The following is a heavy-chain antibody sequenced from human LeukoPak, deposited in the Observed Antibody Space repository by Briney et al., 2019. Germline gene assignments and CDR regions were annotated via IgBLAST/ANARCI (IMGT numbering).Heavy chain of an antibody. V-gene: IGHV3-48*04. Sequence: GGSLRLSCAASGFTFSWYSMNWVRQAPGKGLEWVSYISRSSSTIHYADSVKGRFTISRDNAKSSLFLQMNSLRAEDTAVYYCARDGGATMVRGVATYDSWGQGTLVTASS. J-gene: IGHJ4*02. D-gene: IGHD3-10*01. CDR1: GFTFSWYS. CDR3: ARDGGATMVRGVATYDS. CDR2: ISRSSSTI.